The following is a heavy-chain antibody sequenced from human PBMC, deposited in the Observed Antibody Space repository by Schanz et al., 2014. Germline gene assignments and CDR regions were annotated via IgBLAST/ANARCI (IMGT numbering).Heavy chain of an antibody. CDR1: GFTFNTYL. D-gene: IGHD2-15*01. V-gene: IGHV3-7*01. CDR2: MNQDGSVK. J-gene: IGHJ4*02. CDR3: ARDKGGLIPFDY. Sequence: VRVVESGGDLVLPGGSLRLSCDGSGFTFNTYLMGWVRQVPGKGLEWVANMNQDGSVKNYVDSVKGRFTISRDNAKNSLYLQMNSLRAEDTAVYYCARDKGGLIPFDYWGQGTLVAVSS.